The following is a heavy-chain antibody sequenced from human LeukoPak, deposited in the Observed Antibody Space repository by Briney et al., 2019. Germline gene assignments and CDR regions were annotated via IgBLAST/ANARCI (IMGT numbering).Heavy chain of an antibody. V-gene: IGHV1-2*06. CDR1: GYTFTAYY. Sequence: ASVKVSCKASGYTFTAYYMHWVRQAPGQGLEWMGRINPNSGGTNYAQKFQGRVTMTSGTSINTAYMELTSLRSDDTAMYFCASGHDSPPGWGQGTLVTVSS. J-gene: IGHJ4*02. CDR3: ASGHDSPPG. CDR2: INPNSGGT. D-gene: IGHD5-18*01.